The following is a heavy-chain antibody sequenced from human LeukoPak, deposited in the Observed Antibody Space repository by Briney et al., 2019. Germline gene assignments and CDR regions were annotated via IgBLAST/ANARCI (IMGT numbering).Heavy chain of an antibody. D-gene: IGHD6-13*01. CDR3: ARTSGSWTADFEY. CDR2: ISAYNGQA. V-gene: IGHV1-18*01. Sequence: ASVKVSCKAFDHTYTTPGIRSFRRSPGQGLEYVGWISAYNGQAIYVQKFQGRVTMTADTSTTTAYMVLRSLRSDATDLFHCARTSGSWTADFEYWGEGALVTVSS. J-gene: IGHJ4*02. CDR1: DHTYTTPG.